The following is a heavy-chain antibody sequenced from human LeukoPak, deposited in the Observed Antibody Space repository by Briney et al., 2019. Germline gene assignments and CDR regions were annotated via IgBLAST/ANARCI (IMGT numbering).Heavy chain of an antibody. D-gene: IGHD5-12*01. CDR3: ARRRATAPYYYYYYGMDV. CDR2: ISAYNGNT. V-gene: IGHV1-18*01. CDR1: GYTFTSYG. J-gene: IGHJ6*02. Sequence: GASVKVSCKASGYTFTSYGISWVRQAPGQGLEWMGWISAYNGNTNYAQKLQGRVTMTTDTPTSTAYMELRSLRSDDTAVYYCARRRATAPYYYYYYGMDVWGQGTTVTVSS.